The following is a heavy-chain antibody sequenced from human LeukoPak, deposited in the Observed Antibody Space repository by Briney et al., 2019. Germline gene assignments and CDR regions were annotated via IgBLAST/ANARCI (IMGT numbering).Heavy chain of an antibody. CDR3: ARDRSLLDTLVFDY. CDR2: ISSSSSYI. Sequence: RGSLRLSCAASGFTFSSYSMNWVRQAPGKGLEWVSSISSSSSYIYYADSVKGRFTISRDNAKNSLYLQMNSLRAEDAAVYYCARDRSLLDTLVFDYWGQGTLVTVSS. D-gene: IGHD5-18*01. CDR1: GFTFSSYS. V-gene: IGHV3-21*01. J-gene: IGHJ4*02.